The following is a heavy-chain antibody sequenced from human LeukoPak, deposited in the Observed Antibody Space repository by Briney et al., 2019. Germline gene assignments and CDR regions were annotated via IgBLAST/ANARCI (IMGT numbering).Heavy chain of an antibody. J-gene: IGHJ4*02. D-gene: IGHD4-17*01. Sequence: GGSLRLSCVDSGFTFSNSWMRWVRQAPGRGLEWVATSNADGSEEFYVESVKGRFTISRNNARNSLFLHMDSPRAEDTAVYYCARDRAYGTFDYWGQGTLVTVSS. V-gene: IGHV3-7*01. CDR3: ARDRAYGTFDY. CDR2: SNADGSEE. CDR1: GFTFSNSW.